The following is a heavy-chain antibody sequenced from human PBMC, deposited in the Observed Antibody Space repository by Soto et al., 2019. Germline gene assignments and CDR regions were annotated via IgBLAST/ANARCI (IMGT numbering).Heavy chain of an antibody. CDR2: IWYDGSNK. CDR3: ARDPPTTMTAGVSAFDI. Sequence: AGGSLRLSCAASGFTFSSYGMRWVRQAPGKGLEWVAVIWYDGSNKYYADSVKGRFTISRDNSKNTLYLQMNSLRAEDTAVYYYARDPPTTMTAGVSAFDIWGQGTMVTVSS. D-gene: IGHD4-17*01. CDR1: GFTFSSYG. V-gene: IGHV3-33*01. J-gene: IGHJ3*02.